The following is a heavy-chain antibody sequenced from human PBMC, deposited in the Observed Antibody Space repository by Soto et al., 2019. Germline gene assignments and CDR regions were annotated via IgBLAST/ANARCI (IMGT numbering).Heavy chain of an antibody. J-gene: IGHJ4*02. V-gene: IGHV4-59*01. CDR1: GGSITSSY. CDR3: ASGINYGQGFDY. Sequence: PSETLSLTCTVSGGSITSSYWSWIRRPPGKGLEWIAYIYDTGISGYTPSTSYNPSLKSRVTMSVDTSKSPFFLKLSSVTAADTAVYYCASGINYGQGFDYWGQGTLVTVSS. D-gene: IGHD3-10*01. CDR2: IYDTGISGYTPST.